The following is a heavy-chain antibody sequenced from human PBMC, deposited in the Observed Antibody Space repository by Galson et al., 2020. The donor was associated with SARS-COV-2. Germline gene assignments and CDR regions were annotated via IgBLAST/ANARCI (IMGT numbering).Heavy chain of an antibody. V-gene: IGHV5-51*01. Sequence: GESLKISCKGSGYSFTSYWIGWVRQMPGKGLELMGVIYPGDSDTRYSPSFQGQVTIPADRSISTAYLQWSSLKASDTAVYYCAKEVWVGNYYYGMDVWGQGTTVTVSS. D-gene: IGHD2-15*01. CDR3: AKEVWVGNYYYGMDV. CDR1: GYSFTSYW. J-gene: IGHJ6*02. CDR2: IYPGDSDT.